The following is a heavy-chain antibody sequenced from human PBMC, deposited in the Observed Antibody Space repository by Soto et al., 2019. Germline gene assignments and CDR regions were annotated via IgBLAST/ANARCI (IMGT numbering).Heavy chain of an antibody. V-gene: IGHV3-23*01. CDR1: VITFGSHA. Sequence: PGWSLRLSCVSSVITFGSHAMSWVRQAPGEGLEWVSTITDTGGDTKYADSVRGRFTMSRDNSKKTLYLQMNSLRVEDSALYYCARGSTDSYPGSRIFDFWGRGTLVTVSS. J-gene: IGHJ4*02. CDR2: ITDTGGDT. CDR3: ARGSTDSYPGSRIFDF. D-gene: IGHD3-10*01.